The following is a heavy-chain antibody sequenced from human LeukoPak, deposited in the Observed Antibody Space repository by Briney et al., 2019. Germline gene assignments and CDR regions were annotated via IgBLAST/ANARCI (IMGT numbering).Heavy chain of an antibody. D-gene: IGHD3-10*01. CDR1: GFTFSDYY. V-gene: IGHV3-11*01. Sequence: GGSLRLSCAASGFTFSDYYMSWIRQAPGKGLEWVSYISSSGSTIYYADSVKGRFTISRDNAKNSLYLQMNSLRAGDTAVYFCAAKILGSAPFDFWGQGTLVTVSA. J-gene: IGHJ4*02. CDR3: AAKILGSAPFDF. CDR2: ISSSGSTI.